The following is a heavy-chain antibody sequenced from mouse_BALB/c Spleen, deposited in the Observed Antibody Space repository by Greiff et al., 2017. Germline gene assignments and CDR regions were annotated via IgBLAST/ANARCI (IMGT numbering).Heavy chain of an antibody. D-gene: IGHD1-1*01. CDR1: GFTFSSYA. V-gene: IGHV5-6-5*01. Sequence: EVQVVESGGGLVKPGGSLKLSCAASGFTFSSYAMSWVRQTPEKRLEWVASISSGGSTYYPDSVKGRFTISRDNARNILYLQMSSLRSEDTAMYYCARRHYGSSYNYWGQGTTLTVSS. CDR3: ARRHYGSSYNY. CDR2: ISSGGST. J-gene: IGHJ2*01.